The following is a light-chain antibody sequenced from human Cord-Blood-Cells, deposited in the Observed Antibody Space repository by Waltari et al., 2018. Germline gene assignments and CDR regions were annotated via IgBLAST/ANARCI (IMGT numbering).Light chain of an antibody. J-gene: IGKJ4*01. CDR3: QQRSNLPPLT. CDR2: DAS. V-gene: IGKV3-11*01. CDR1: QSVSSY. Sequence: EIVLTQSPATLSLYPGARATLSCRASQSVSSYLAWYQQKPGQAPRRLIYDASDRATGIPARFSGSGSGAAFTRTIISLEPEDFAVYYCQQRSNLPPLTFGGGTKVEIK.